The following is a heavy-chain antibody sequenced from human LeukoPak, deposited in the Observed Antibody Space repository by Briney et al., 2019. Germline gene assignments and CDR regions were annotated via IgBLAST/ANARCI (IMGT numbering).Heavy chain of an antibody. CDR1: GGTFSSYA. D-gene: IGHD3-22*01. CDR3: AREDYYDSSGYYYEPSGFDY. J-gene: IGHJ4*02. V-gene: IGHV1-69*04. CDR2: IIPILGIA. Sequence: SVKVSCEASGGTFSSYAISWVRQAPGQGLEWMGRIIPILGIANYAQKFQGRVTITADKSTSTAYMELSSLRSDDTAVYYCAREDYYDSSGYYYEPSGFDYWGQGTLVTVSS.